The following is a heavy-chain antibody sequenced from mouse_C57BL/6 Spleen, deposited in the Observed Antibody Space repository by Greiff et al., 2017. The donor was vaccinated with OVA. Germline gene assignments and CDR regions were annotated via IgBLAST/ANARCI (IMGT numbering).Heavy chain of an antibody. V-gene: IGHV1-18*01. CDR2: INPNNGGT. J-gene: IGHJ4*01. CDR1: GYTFTDYN. Sequence: EVKLMESGPELVKPGASVKIPCKASGYTFTDYNMDWVKQSHGKSLEWIGDINPNNGGTIYNQKFKGKATLTVDKSSSTAYMELRSLTSEDTAVYYCARTDLLAAMDYWGQGTSVTVSS. CDR3: ARTDLLAAMDY. D-gene: IGHD1-1*01.